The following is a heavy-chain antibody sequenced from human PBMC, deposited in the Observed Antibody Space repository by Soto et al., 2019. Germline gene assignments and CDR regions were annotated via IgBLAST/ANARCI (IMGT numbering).Heavy chain of an antibody. Sequence: QVPLVESGGGLVRPGGSLRLSCEASGFTFRDYYMTWFRQAPGKGLEWLSYIDSSTKYTNYADSVKGRFTISRDNAKNSLYLQKNSLRAVDTAVYYCAREYYYTMDVRGQGTMVTVSS. CDR2: IDSSTKYT. V-gene: IGHV3-11*05. J-gene: IGHJ6*02. CDR1: GFTFRDYY. CDR3: AREYYYTMDV.